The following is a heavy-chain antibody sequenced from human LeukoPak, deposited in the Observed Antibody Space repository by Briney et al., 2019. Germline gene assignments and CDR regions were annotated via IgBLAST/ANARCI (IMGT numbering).Heavy chain of an antibody. Sequence: PGGSLRLSCAASGFTFDDYGMSWVRQAPGKGLEWVSGINWSGGSTGYADSVKGRFTISRDNAKNSLYLQMNSLRAEDTALYYCTRGFDSSGNDAFDIWGQGTMVTVSS. V-gene: IGHV3-20*04. CDR1: GFTFDDYG. CDR2: INWSGGST. J-gene: IGHJ3*02. D-gene: IGHD3-22*01. CDR3: TRGFDSSGNDAFDI.